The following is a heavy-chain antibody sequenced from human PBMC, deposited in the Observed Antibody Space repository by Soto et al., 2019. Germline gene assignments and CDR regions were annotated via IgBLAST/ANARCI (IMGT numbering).Heavy chain of an antibody. V-gene: IGHV1-69*13. CDR3: ARKDRDYDYVWGSYRFDY. CDR1: GGTFSRYA. J-gene: IGHJ4*02. Sequence: SVKVSCKASGGTFSRYAISWVRQAPGQGLEWMGGIIPIFGTANYAQKFQGRVTITADESTSTAYMELSSLRSEDTAVYYCARKDRDYDYVWGSYRFDYWGQGTPVPVYS. D-gene: IGHD3-16*02. CDR2: IIPIFGTA.